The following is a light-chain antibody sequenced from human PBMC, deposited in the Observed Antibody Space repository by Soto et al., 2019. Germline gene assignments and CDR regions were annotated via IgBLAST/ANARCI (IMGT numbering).Light chain of an antibody. Sequence: EFVLTQSPGTLSLSPGERATLSCRASQSVSSSYLAWDQQKPGQAPRILIYGASTRATGIPDRFSGSGSATYFTITISRLESEDFAVYYCQQYGSSPPLTFGGGTKVEIK. CDR3: QQYGSSPPLT. V-gene: IGKV3-20*01. J-gene: IGKJ4*01. CDR1: QSVSSSY. CDR2: GAS.